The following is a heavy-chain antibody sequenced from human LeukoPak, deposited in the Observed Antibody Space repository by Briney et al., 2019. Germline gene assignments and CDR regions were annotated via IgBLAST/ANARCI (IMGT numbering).Heavy chain of an antibody. D-gene: IGHD3-10*01. CDR2: MNPNSGNT. CDR3: ARRDTMVRGVIIYWFDP. CDR1: GYTFNDYY. J-gene: IGHJ5*02. V-gene: IGHV1-8*03. Sequence: ASVKVSCKASGYTFNDYYMHWVRQAPGQGLEWMGWMNPNSGNTGYAQKFQGRVTITRNTSISTAYMELSSLRSEDTAVYYCARRDTMVRGVIIYWFDPWGQGTLVTVSS.